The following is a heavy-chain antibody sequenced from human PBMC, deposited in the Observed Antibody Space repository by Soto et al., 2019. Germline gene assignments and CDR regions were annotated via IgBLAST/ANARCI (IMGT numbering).Heavy chain of an antibody. V-gene: IGHV4-30-2*01. D-gene: IGHD4-17*01. Sequence: TSETLSLTCAVPGGSISSGGYSWSWIRQPPGKGLEWIGYIYHSGSTYYNPSLKSRVTISVDRSKNQFSLKLSSVTAADTAVYYCARAMTTVTTIDYWGQGTLVTVSS. CDR3: ARAMTTVTTIDY. J-gene: IGHJ4*02. CDR2: IYHSGST. CDR1: GGSISSGGYS.